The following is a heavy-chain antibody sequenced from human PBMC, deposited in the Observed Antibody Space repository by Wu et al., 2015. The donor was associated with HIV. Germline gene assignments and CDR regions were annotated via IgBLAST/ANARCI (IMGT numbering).Heavy chain of an antibody. D-gene: IGHD1-1*01. CDR2: INPKDGAT. Sequence: QVQLVQSGAEVKKPGASVKVSCKASGYTFSDYYIHWIRQAPGQGLEWMGWINPKDGATDFARKFQGRVTMTRDTSISTAYMELSRLTSDDLAVYYCVRRQNWNLNNYHFDYWGQGTLVTVXS. CDR3: VRRQNWNLNNYHFDY. CDR1: GYTFSDYY. J-gene: IGHJ4*02. V-gene: IGHV1-2*02.